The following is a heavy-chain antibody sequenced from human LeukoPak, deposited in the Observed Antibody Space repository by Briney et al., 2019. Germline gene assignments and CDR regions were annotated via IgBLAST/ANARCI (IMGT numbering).Heavy chain of an antibody. CDR1: GGSISSYY. D-gene: IGHD6-19*01. CDR3: ARGGWSSGWYASGWFDP. Sequence: PSETLSLTCTVSGGSISSYYWSWIRQPPGKGLEWIGYIYYSGSTNYNPSHKSRVTISVDTSKNQFSLKLSSVTAADTAVYYCARGGWSSGWYASGWFDPWGQGTLVTVSS. CDR2: IYYSGST. J-gene: IGHJ5*02. V-gene: IGHV4-59*08.